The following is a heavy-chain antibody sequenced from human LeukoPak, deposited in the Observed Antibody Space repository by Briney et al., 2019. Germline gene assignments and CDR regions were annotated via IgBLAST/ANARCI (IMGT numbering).Heavy chain of an antibody. Sequence: ALRLCRAASRFTLSNYAIQWVRQGPGQGVGGGGGISYDGSKKYYADSVKGRFTISRDNSKNTLYLQMNSLRAEDTAVYYCARDRSGYDLGIDYWGQGTLVTVSS. CDR3: ARDRSGYDLGIDY. J-gene: IGHJ4*02. CDR1: RFTLSNYA. D-gene: IGHD5-12*01. CDR2: ISYDGSKK. V-gene: IGHV3-30*04.